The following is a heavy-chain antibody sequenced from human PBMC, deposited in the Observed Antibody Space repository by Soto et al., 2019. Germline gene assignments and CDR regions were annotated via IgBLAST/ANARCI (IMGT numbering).Heavy chain of an antibody. J-gene: IGHJ4*02. CDR1: GFTFSNYG. Sequence: GALRLSCVGSGFTFSNYGTHWVRQPPGKGLEWVALISDDGDKRYYADSVRGRLIISRDNSKDTLYLQMNSLGPDDTAVYFCAKARVRIVGANSFDYWGQGT. CDR3: AKARVRIVGANSFDY. CDR2: ISDDGDKR. V-gene: IGHV3-30*18. D-gene: IGHD1-26*01.